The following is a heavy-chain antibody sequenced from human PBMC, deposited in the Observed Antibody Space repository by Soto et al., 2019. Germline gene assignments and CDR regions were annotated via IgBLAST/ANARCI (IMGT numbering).Heavy chain of an antibody. J-gene: IGHJ5*02. CDR3: ARADYDILTAHGPNWFDP. Sequence: SETLTLTCAVYGGSFSGYYLSWIRQPPGKGLEWIGEINHSGSTNYNPSLKSRVTISVDTSKNQFPLKLSSVTAADTAVYYCARADYDILTAHGPNWFDPWGQGTLVTVYS. CDR1: GGSFSGYY. D-gene: IGHD3-9*01. CDR2: INHSGST. V-gene: IGHV4-34*01.